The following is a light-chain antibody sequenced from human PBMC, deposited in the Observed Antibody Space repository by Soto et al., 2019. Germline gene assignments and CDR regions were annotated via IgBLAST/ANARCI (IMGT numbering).Light chain of an antibody. CDR3: QHDFNFPFT. V-gene: IGKV1-33*01. CDR1: QDISTD. J-gene: IGKJ3*01. Sequence: DVHLTQSPSSLSASVGDRVTITCQASQDISTDLTWYQQEPGKAPQVLVYAASKLETGVPSRFCGIGSQTHFSLTINSLRPEDFATYYCQHDFNFPFTYGPGTKV. CDR2: AAS.